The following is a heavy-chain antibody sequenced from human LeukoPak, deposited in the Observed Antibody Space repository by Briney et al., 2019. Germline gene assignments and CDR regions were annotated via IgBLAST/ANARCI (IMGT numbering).Heavy chain of an antibody. J-gene: IGHJ4*02. V-gene: IGHV1-46*01. CDR1: GYTFTSYY. CDR2: INPSGGST. D-gene: IGHD1/OR15-1a*01. Sequence: GASVKVSCKASGYTFTSYYMHWVRQAPGQGLEWMGIINPSGGSTSYAQKFQGRVTMTSDTSTSTVQMDLGTLRSDDTAVYYCARENIEQWPAFDYWGQGTPVTVSS. CDR3: ARENIEQWPAFDY.